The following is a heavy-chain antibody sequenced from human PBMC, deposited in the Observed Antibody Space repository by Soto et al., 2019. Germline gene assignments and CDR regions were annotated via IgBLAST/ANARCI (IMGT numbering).Heavy chain of an antibody. D-gene: IGHD6-13*01. J-gene: IGHJ6*02. CDR2: IIPIFGTA. CDR1: GGTFSSYA. V-gene: IGHV1-69*13. Sequence: SVKVSCKASGGTFSSYAISWVRQAPGQGLEWMGGIIPIFGTANYAQKFQGRVTITADESTSTAYMELSSLRSEDTAVYYCARPTRERIAAAGKYYYYGMDVWGQGTTVTVSS. CDR3: ARPTRERIAAAGKYYYYGMDV.